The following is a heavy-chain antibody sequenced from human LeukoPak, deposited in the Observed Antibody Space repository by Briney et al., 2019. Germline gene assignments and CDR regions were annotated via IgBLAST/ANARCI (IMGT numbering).Heavy chain of an antibody. CDR1: GYTFTDYY. V-gene: IGHV1-2*02. Sequence: ASVKVSCKASGYTFTDYYIHWMRQAPGQGLEWIGWINPNSGGTKNAQRFQGRVTMARDTSIRTAYMEVSGLTYDDTAVFYCARFYSSTWQSDYWGQGTLVTVSS. J-gene: IGHJ4*02. CDR3: ARFYSSTWQSDY. D-gene: IGHD6-13*01. CDR2: INPNSGGT.